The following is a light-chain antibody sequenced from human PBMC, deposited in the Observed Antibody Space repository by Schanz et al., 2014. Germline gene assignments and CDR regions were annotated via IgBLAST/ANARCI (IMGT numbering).Light chain of an antibody. J-gene: IGKJ1*01. CDR2: DAS. Sequence: DIQMTQSPSTLSASIGDRVTITCRASQSITRWLAWYQQKPGKAPKLLIYDASTLKSGVPSRFSGSGSGTEFTLTISILQPDDFATYYCQHYNPYSTFGQGTKVEIK. V-gene: IGKV1-5*01. CDR3: QHYNPYST. CDR1: QSITRW.